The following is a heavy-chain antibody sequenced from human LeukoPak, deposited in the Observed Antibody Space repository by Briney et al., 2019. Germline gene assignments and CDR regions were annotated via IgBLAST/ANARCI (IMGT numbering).Heavy chain of an antibody. Sequence: GGPVRLLCGAWGFIFSSCWVLCVRRSPGRAVVVGSRSTSEGNTTSYEDCLKLPFNISRDNVKLKLYLQMNSLRAEDTAVYDRARVGCYSGAYDYWGQGTLVTVSS. CDR3: ARVGCYSGAYDY. CDR1: GFIFSSCW. V-gene: IGHV3-74*01. D-gene: IGHD3-22*01. CDR2: STSEGNTT. J-gene: IGHJ4*02.